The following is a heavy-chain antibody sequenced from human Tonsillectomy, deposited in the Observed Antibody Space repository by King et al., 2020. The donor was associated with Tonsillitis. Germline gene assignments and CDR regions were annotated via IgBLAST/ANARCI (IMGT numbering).Heavy chain of an antibody. CDR3: ARGFCSATSCHHFDS. J-gene: IGHJ4*02. CDR2: IWYDGIKK. V-gene: IGHV3-33*01. Sequence: VQLVESGGGVVQPGRSLRLSCAASGFTFNNHGMHWVRQAPGKGLEWVAVIWYDGIKKYYRDSVKGRFTIARDNSKNTVYLQMTSLRVEDTALYYCARGFCSATSCHHFDSWGQGTLVTVSS. CDR1: GFTFNNHG. D-gene: IGHD2-2*01.